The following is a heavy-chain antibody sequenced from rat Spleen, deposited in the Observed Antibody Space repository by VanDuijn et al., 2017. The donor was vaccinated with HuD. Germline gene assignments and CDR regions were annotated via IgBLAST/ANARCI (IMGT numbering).Heavy chain of an antibody. J-gene: IGHJ2*01. V-gene: IGHV5-22*01. Sequence: EVQLVESGGGLVQPGRSLKVSCAASGFTFSNYYMAWVRQAPKKGLEWVASINYEGSSIYYGESVKGRFTISRHNAKSTLYLQMDSLRSEDTATYYCGTGEGIHRTGIRDYWGQGVMVTVSS. D-gene: IGHD1-9*01. CDR1: GFTFSNYY. CDR3: GTGEGIHRTGIRDY. CDR2: INYEGSSI.